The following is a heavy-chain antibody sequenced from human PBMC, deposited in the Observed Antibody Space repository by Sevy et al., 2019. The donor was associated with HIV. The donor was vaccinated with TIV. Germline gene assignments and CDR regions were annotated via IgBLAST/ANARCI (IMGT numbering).Heavy chain of an antibody. CDR1: GYTFTNND. D-gene: IGHD3-16*01. CDR3: VRGLSFYYDERGHWVNWYFDL. Sequence: ASVKVSCKASGYTFTNNDINWVRQAPGQGLEWMGWMNPNSGNAGYAQKFQGRVTMTRDTSINTAYLELSSLRSEDTAMYYCVRGLSFYYDERGHWVNWYFDLWGRGTLVTVSS. J-gene: IGHJ2*01. CDR2: MNPNSGNA. V-gene: IGHV1-8*01.